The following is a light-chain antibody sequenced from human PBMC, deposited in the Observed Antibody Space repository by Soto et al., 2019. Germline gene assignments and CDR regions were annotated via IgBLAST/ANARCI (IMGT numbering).Light chain of an antibody. Sequence: QSVLTQPPSASGTPGQRVTISCSGSSSNIGSNTVNWYQQLPGTAPKLLIYTNNQRPSGVPDRFSGSKSGTSASLAISGLQSEDEADYYCAAWDDSLSGLWFGGWTKLTVL. V-gene: IGLV1-44*01. CDR1: SSNIGSNT. CDR2: TNN. CDR3: AAWDDSLSGLW. J-gene: IGLJ3*02.